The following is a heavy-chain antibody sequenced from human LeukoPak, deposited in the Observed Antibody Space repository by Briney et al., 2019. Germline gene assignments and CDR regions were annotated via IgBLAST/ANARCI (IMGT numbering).Heavy chain of an antibody. V-gene: IGHV1-69*05. CDR1: GGTFSSYA. CDR3: ARGYSSSWYSNWFDP. J-gene: IGHJ5*02. CDR2: IIPIFGTA. D-gene: IGHD6-13*01. Sequence: GASVKVSCKASGGTFSSYAISWVQQAPGQGLEWMGRIIPIFGTANYAQKFQGRVTITTDESTSTAYMELSSLRSEDTAVYYCARGYSSSWYSNWFDPWGQGTLVTVSS.